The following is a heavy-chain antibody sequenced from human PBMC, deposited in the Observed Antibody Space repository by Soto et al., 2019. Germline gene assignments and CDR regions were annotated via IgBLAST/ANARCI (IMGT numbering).Heavy chain of an antibody. Sequence: ASVKVSCKASGYTFTSYGISWVRQAPGQGLEWMGWISAYNGNTNYAQKPQGRVTMTTDTSTSTAYMELRSLRSDDTAVYYCARDGDSYGSGGWFDPWGQGTLVTVSS. D-gene: IGHD3-10*01. CDR3: ARDGDSYGSGGWFDP. CDR1: GYTFTSYG. J-gene: IGHJ5*02. V-gene: IGHV1-18*01. CDR2: ISAYNGNT.